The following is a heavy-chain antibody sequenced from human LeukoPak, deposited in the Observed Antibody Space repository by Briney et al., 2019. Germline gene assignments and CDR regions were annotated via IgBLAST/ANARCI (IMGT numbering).Heavy chain of an antibody. J-gene: IGHJ3*02. CDR1: GGSISSSSYY. CDR3: ARTYYDILTGPTYDAFDI. D-gene: IGHD3-9*01. V-gene: IGHV4-39*01. CDR2: IYYSGST. Sequence: PSETLSLTCTVSGGSISSSSYYWGWIRQPPGKGLEWIGSIYYSGSTYYNPSLKSRVTISVDTSKNQFSLKLSSVTAAGTAVYYCARTYYDILTGPTYDAFDIWGQGTMVTVSS.